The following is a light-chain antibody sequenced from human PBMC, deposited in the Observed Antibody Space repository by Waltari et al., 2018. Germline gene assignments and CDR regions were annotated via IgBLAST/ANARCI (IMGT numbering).Light chain of an antibody. V-gene: IGLV2-23*01. Sequence: QSALTQPASVSGSPGQSITHSCPGTGRYVRIYNLVSRYQQSPCKAPKVMIYDDNRRPSRVSDRFSGSKSGNTASLTISGVQAEDEADYYCCSYAGSYTWVFGGGTKLTVL. CDR2: DDN. CDR1: GRYVRIYNL. J-gene: IGLJ3*02. CDR3: CSYAGSYTWV.